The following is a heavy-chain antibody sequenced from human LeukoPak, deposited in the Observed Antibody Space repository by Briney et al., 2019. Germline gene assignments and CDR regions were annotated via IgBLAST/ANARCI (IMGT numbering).Heavy chain of an antibody. D-gene: IGHD5-12*01. CDR1: GYTFTTYY. CDR3: ARLEATPL. Sequence: GESLKISCKGSGYTFTTYYIGWVRQMPGKGLEWMGIIYPGDSDARYSPSFRGQVTISVDKSISTAYLQWSSLKASDTAMYYCARLEATPLWGQGTLVIVSS. V-gene: IGHV5-51*01. CDR2: IYPGDSDA. J-gene: IGHJ4*02.